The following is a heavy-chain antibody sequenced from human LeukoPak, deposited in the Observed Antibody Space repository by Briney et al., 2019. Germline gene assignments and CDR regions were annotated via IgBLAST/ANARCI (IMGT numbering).Heavy chain of an antibody. CDR1: GFTFSSYS. J-gene: IGHJ5*02. D-gene: IGHD3-10*01. CDR3: ARDLSWFGDFNWFDP. V-gene: IGHV3-21*01. CDR2: ISSSSSYI. Sequence: PGGSLRLSCAASGFTFSSYSMNWVRQAPGKGLEGVSSISSSSSYIYYADSVKGRFTISRDNAKTSLYLQMNSLRAEDTAVYYCARDLSWFGDFNWFDPWGQGTLVTVSS.